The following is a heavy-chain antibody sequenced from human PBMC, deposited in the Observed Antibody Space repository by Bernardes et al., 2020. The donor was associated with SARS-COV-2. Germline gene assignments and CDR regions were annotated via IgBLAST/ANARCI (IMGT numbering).Heavy chain of an antibody. CDR3: AREDPWAEGDYGDY. V-gene: IGHV3-48*03. D-gene: IGHD4-17*01. J-gene: IGHJ4*02. CDR1: GFTFSSYE. CDR2: ISTSGSTI. Sequence: GGSLRLSCAASGFTFSSYEMTWVRQAPGKGLEWVSYISTSGSTIYYAASVKGRFTISRDNAKNSLFLQMNSLRAEDTAVYYCAREDPWAEGDYGDYWGQGTLVTVSS.